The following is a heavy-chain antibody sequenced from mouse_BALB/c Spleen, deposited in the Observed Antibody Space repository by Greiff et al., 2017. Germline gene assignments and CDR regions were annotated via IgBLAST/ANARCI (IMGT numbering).Heavy chain of an antibody. J-gene: IGHJ4*01. V-gene: IGHV5-12-2*01. CDR2: ISNGGGST. D-gene: IGHD2-1*01. CDR1: GFTFSSYT. CDR3: ARQGYGNPHAMDY. Sequence: EVKVEESGGGLVQPGGSLKLSCAASGFTFSSYTMSWVRQTPEKRLEWVAYISNGGGSTYYPDTVKGRFTISRDNAKNTLYLQMSSLKSEDTAMYYCARQGYGNPHAMDYWGQGTSVTVSS.